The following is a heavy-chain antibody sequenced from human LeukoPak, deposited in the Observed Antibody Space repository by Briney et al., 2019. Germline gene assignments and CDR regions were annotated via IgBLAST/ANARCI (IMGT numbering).Heavy chain of an antibody. J-gene: IGHJ6*03. Sequence: GGSLRLSCVASGFTFNTQGMHWVRQAPGEGLEWVSLISWDGGSTYYADSVKGRFTISRDNSKNSLYLQMNSLRTEDTALYYCAKGPRDTATSYYYYYMDVWGKGTTVTVSS. D-gene: IGHD5-18*01. V-gene: IGHV3-43*01. CDR3: AKGPRDTATSYYYYYMDV. CDR2: ISWDGGST. CDR1: GFTFNTQG.